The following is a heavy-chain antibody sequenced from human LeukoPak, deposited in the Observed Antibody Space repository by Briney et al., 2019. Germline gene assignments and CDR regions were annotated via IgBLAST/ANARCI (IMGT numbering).Heavy chain of an antibody. CDR1: GASISSSSYY. CDR3: ARRYCSSTTCSTGYYYYMDV. V-gene: IGHV4-39*01. J-gene: IGHJ6*03. Sequence: PSETLSLTCTVSGASISSSSYYWGWIRQPPGKGLEWIGSISYSGSTYYNPSLKSRVTISVDTSKNQFSLKLSSVTAADTAVYYCARRYCSSTTCSTGYYYYMDVWGKGTTVTVSS. D-gene: IGHD2-2*02. CDR2: ISYSGST.